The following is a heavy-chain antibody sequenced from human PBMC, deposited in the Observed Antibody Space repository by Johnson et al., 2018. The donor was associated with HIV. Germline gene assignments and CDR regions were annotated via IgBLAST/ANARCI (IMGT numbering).Heavy chain of an antibody. V-gene: IGHV3-30*01. CDR2: ISNDGSNT. CDR1: GFTFSDYS. D-gene: IGHD4-17*01. Sequence: QVQLVESGGNVVQPGRSQRLSCAASGFTFSDYSMHWVRQAPGKGLEWVAIISNDGSNTYFADSVKGRFTISRDNSKNTLYLQMNSLRAEDTAVYYCARSMTTVTVALDIGGQGTMVTVSS. J-gene: IGHJ3*02. CDR3: ARSMTTVTVALDI.